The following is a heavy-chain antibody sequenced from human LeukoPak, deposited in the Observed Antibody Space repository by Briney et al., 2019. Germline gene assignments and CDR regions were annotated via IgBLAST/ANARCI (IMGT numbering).Heavy chain of an antibody. CDR1: GFTFSGYY. D-gene: IGHD3-22*01. CDR3: AKDATAFYDSSGFFDY. Sequence: GGSLRLSCAASGFTFSGYYMSWVRQAPGKGLEWVSAISGSGGSTYYADSVKGRFTISRDNSKNTLYLQMNSLRAEDTAVYYCAKDATAFYDSSGFFDYWGQGTLVTVSS. CDR2: ISGSGGST. V-gene: IGHV3-23*01. J-gene: IGHJ4*02.